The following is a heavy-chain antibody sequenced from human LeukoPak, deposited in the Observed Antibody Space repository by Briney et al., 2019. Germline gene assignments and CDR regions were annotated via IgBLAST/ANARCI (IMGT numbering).Heavy chain of an antibody. CDR2: IYYSGST. CDR3: AKDRKDFWSGPTSFDY. J-gene: IGHJ4*02. CDR1: GGSISSNSYY. V-gene: IGHV4-39*07. Sequence: SETLSLTCTVSGGSISSNSYYWDWIRQPPGKGLEWIGTIYYSGSTYYNPSLKSRVTISVDTSKNQFSLKLSSVTAADTAVYYCAKDRKDFWSGPTSFDYWGQGTLVTVSS. D-gene: IGHD3-3*01.